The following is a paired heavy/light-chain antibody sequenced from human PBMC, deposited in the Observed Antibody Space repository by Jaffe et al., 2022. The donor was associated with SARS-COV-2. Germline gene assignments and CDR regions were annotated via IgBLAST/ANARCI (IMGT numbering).Heavy chain of an antibody. CDR1: GGSISSSTNY. CDR3: ARVTTYSSSWYRGAVDV. V-gene: IGHV4-39*01. CDR2: IYYNGNT. J-gene: IGHJ6*02. Sequence: QLQLQESGPGLVKPSETLSLTCTVSGGSISSSTNYWGWIRQPPGKGLEWIGGIYYNGNTYSNPSLKSRVTISVDTSKNQFSLKLSSVTASDTAVYYCARVTTYSSSWYRGAVDVWGQGTTVTVSS. D-gene: IGHD6-13*01.
Light chain of an antibody. J-gene: IGKJ2*01. Sequence: EIVLTQSPGTLSLSPGERATLSCRASQSVSSSYLAWYQQKPGQAPRLLIYGASSRATGIPDRFSGSGSGTDFTLTISRLEPEDFAVYYCQQYGSSPLTFGQGTNLEIK. CDR1: QSVSSSY. CDR2: GAS. CDR3: QQYGSSPLT. V-gene: IGKV3-20*01.